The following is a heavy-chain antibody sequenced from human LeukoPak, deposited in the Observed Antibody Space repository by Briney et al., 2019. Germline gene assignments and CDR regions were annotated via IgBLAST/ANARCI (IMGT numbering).Heavy chain of an antibody. CDR2: ISAYNGNT. CDR3: ARDSRYYYDSSGQFGDY. Sequence: ASVKVSCKASGYTFTSYDISWVRQAPGQGLEWMGWISAYNGNTNYAQKLQGRVTMTTDTSTSTAYMELRSLRSDDTAVYYCARDSRYYYDSSGQFGDYWGQGTLVTVSS. V-gene: IGHV1-18*01. CDR1: GYTFTSYD. J-gene: IGHJ4*02. D-gene: IGHD3-22*01.